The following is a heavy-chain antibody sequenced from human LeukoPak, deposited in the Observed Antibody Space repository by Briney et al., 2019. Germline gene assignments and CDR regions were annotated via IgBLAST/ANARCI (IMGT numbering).Heavy chain of an antibody. CDR2: AYGDGSDK. Sequence: GGSLRLSCAASGFTFNRYGMHWFRQAPGKGLEWVAVAYGDGSDKYYADSVKGRFSISKDLSQNTLYMQMNSLRAEDTAMYYCATGSGHYYDHWGQGTLVTVSS. D-gene: IGHD3-22*01. CDR3: ATGSGHYYDH. J-gene: IGHJ4*02. V-gene: IGHV3-33*01. CDR1: GFTFNRYG.